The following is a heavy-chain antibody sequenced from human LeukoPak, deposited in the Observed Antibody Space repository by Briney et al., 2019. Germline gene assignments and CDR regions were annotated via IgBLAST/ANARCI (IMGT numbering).Heavy chain of an antibody. V-gene: IGHV4-59*13. CDR2: IFRRGST. D-gene: IGHD2-21*02. J-gene: IGHJ4*02. CDR3: AGEGDSWHRFDD. Sequence: SETLSLTCTVSGASMNDYYWTWIRQSPGKGLEWIGNIFRRGSTNYNPSLKCRVTISVEPSKKQFSLSLSSVTTTDTAVYFCAGEGDSWHRFDDWGRGTLVTVSS. CDR1: GASMNDYY.